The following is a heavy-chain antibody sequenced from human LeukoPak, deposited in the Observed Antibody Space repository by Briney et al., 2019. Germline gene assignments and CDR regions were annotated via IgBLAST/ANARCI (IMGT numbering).Heavy chain of an antibody. CDR3: ARGSGPGNFDY. J-gene: IGHJ4*02. D-gene: IGHD5-12*01. CDR2: MNPNSGNT. V-gene: IGHV1-8*03. CDR1: GYTFTSYD. Sequence: ASVKVSXMAAGYTFTSYDINWVRQATGQGLEWMGWMNPNSGNTGYAQKFQGRVTITTNTSISTAYMELSSLRSEDTAVYYCARGSGPGNFDYWGQGTLVTVSS.